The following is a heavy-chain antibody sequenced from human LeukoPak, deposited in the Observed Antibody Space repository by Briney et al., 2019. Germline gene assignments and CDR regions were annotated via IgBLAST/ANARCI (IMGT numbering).Heavy chain of an antibody. Sequence: SETLSLTCTVSGGSTSSYYWSWIRQPPVKGLEWIAYISDIGSINYNPSLKSRVTISLDTSKNQFSLKLSSVTAADTAVYYCAGHHPRNTVDFWGQGTLVTVSS. J-gene: IGHJ4*02. CDR1: GGSTSSYY. CDR3: AGHHPRNTVDF. D-gene: IGHD2-8*02. V-gene: IGHV4-59*08. CDR2: ISDIGSI.